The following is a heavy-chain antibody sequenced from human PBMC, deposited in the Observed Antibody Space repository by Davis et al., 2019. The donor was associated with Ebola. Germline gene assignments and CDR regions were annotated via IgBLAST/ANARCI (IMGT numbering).Heavy chain of an antibody. Sequence: GESLKISCAASGFTFSSYNILWLRQAPGKGLEWVAVISYDGSNKYYADSVKGRFTISRDNSGNTLYLQMSSLTAEDTAVYYCARGGDFGDDYWGQGTLVTVSS. D-gene: IGHD4-17*01. V-gene: IGHV3-30-3*01. J-gene: IGHJ4*02. CDR3: ARGGDFGDDY. CDR1: GFTFSSYN. CDR2: ISYDGSNK.